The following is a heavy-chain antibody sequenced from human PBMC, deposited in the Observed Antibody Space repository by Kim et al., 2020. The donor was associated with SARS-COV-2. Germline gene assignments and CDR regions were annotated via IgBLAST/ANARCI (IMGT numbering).Heavy chain of an antibody. CDR1: GGSISSSSYY. CDR3: ARLRDRYGSGSYAFDI. CDR2: IYYSGST. D-gene: IGHD3-10*01. J-gene: IGHJ3*02. V-gene: IGHV4-39*01. Sequence: SETLSLTCTVSGGSISSSSYYWGWIRQPPGKGLEWIGSIYYSGSTYYNPSLKSRVTISVDTSKNQFSLKLSSVTAADTAVYYCARLRDRYGSGSYAFDI.